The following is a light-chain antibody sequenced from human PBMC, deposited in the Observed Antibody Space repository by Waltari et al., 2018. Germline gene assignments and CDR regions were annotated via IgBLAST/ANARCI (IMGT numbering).Light chain of an antibody. J-gene: IGLJ2*01. CDR1: SSNIGNHY. Sequence: QSVLTQTPSVSAAPGQKVTISCSGSSSNIGNHYVSWHQQLPGSAPKLLIYENDKRPSGIPDRFPGSKSGTSATLGITGLQTGDEAHYYCATWDNSLNNVVFGGGTKLTVL. V-gene: IGLV1-51*01. CDR3: ATWDNSLNNVV. CDR2: END.